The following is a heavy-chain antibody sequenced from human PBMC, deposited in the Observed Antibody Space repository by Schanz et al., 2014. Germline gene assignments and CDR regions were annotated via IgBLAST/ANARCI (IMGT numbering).Heavy chain of an antibody. J-gene: IGHJ3*02. D-gene: IGHD5-12*01. CDR1: GGTFSSFG. V-gene: IGHV1-69*04. Sequence: VQLEQSGAEVKKPGSSVKVSCKASGGTFSSFGINWVRQAPGQGLEWVGRIIPIHGIVNYAQRFQDRVRITADKSTSTAYMELSSLRSDDTAVYYCARGGDPEDVFDIWGQGTILTVSS. CDR3: ARGGDPEDVFDI. CDR2: IIPIHGIV.